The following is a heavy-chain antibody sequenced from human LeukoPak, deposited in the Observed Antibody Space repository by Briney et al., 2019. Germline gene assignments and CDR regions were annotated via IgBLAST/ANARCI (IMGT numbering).Heavy chain of an antibody. CDR1: GFTFSSYG. Sequence: GGSLRLSCAASGFTFSSYGMHWVRQAPGKGLEWVAVISYDGSNKYYADSVKGRFTISRDNSKNTLYLQMNSLRAEDTAVYYCAKVCGGDCYHFDYWGQGTLVTVSS. V-gene: IGHV3-30*18. CDR2: ISYDGSNK. J-gene: IGHJ4*02. CDR3: AKVCGGDCYHFDY. D-gene: IGHD2-21*02.